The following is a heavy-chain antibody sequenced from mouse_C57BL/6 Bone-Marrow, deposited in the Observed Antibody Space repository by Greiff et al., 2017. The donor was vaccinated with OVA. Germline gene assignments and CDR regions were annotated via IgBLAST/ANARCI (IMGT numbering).Heavy chain of an antibody. D-gene: IGHD1-1*01. Sequence: VHLVESGPGLVAPSQSLSITCTVSGFSLTSYGVDWVRQPPGKGLEWLGVIWGGGSTNYNSALMSRLSISKDNSKSQVFLKMNRLQTDDTAMYYCAKRYGSSPYYAMDYWGQGTSVTVSS. J-gene: IGHJ4*01. CDR1: GFSLTSYG. V-gene: IGHV2-9*01. CDR3: AKRYGSSPYYAMDY. CDR2: IWGGGST.